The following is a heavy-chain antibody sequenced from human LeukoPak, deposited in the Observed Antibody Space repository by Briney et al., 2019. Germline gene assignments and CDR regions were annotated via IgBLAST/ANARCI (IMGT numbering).Heavy chain of an antibody. CDR3: ARDIVDYGLLGWFDP. V-gene: IGHV1-2*02. CDR2: INPNSGGT. CDR1: GYTFTGYY. D-gene: IGHD3-16*01. J-gene: IGHJ5*02. Sequence: ASGKVSCKASGYTFTGYYMHWVRQAPGQGLEWMGWINPNSGGTNYAQKFQGRVTMTRDTSISTAYMELSRLRSDDTAVYYCARDIVDYGLLGWFDPWGQGTLVTVSS.